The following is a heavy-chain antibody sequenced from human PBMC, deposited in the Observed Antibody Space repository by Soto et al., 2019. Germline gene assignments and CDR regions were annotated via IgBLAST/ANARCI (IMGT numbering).Heavy chain of an antibody. D-gene: IGHD1-1*01. J-gene: IGHJ4*02. Sequence: PGGSLRLSCAASGCAFGNYWMDWVRQAPGQGLEWVSRRSDYGRINYADSVKDRFIISRDDARSELYLQLNDLRVEDTATYYCARGGLEAFEHWGQGALVTVSS. CDR2: RSDYGRI. CDR3: ARGGLEAFEH. V-gene: IGHV3-74*01. CDR1: GCAFGNYW.